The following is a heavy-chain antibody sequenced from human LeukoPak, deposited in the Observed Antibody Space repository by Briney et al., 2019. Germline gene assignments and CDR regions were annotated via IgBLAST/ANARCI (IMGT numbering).Heavy chain of an antibody. Sequence: SETLSLTFAVGGGAFNDYYWSWVRQSPEKGLEWIAEINQGGSTIYNPSLKNRVTMSIDTTRKHISLQLASLTAADTAVYFCARRGIWIQWNFEDWGERVLVTVSS. D-gene: IGHD5-12*01. CDR3: ARRGIWIQWNFED. J-gene: IGHJ1*01. CDR1: GGAFNDYY. V-gene: IGHV4-34*01. CDR2: INQGGST.